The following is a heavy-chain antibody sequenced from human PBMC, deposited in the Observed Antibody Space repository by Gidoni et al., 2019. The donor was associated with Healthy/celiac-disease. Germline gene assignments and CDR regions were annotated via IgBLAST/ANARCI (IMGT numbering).Heavy chain of an antibody. V-gene: IGHV3-64D*09. J-gene: IGHJ2*01. CDR1: GFTFSSYA. CDR3: VKDRVGGDGYNGVYWYFDL. CDR2: ISSNGGST. D-gene: IGHD5-12*01. Sequence: EVQLVESGGGLVQPGGSLRLSCSASGFTFSSYAMHWVRQAPGKGLEYVSAISSNGGSTYYADSVKGRFTISRDNSKNTLYLQMSSLRAEDTAVYYCVKDRVGGDGYNGVYWYFDLWGRGTLVTVSS.